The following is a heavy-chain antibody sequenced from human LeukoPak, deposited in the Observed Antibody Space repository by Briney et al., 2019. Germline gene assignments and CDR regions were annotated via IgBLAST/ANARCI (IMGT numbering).Heavy chain of an antibody. CDR3: ARDLDQYNGRFGGFGHDF. CDR2: ISAYNGNT. J-gene: IGHJ4*02. CDR1: AYTFINYG. Sequence: GASVKVSCKASAYTFINYGINWVRQAPGQGLEWMGWISAYNGNTNYAQSLQGRVTMTTDTSTSTVYMEMRSLTSDDTAVYYCARDLDQYNGRFGGFGHDFWGQGTLVTVSS. V-gene: IGHV1-18*01. D-gene: IGHD3-10*01.